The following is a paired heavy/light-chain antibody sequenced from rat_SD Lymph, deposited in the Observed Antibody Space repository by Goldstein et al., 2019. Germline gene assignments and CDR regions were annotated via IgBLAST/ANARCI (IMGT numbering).Heavy chain of an antibody. CDR3: ARHPRRASPHYYVMDA. D-gene: IGHD1-11*01. CDR2: ISSSSSYI. J-gene: IGHJ4*01. CDR1: GFTFSNYG. Sequence: EVQLVESGGGLVQPGRSLKLSCLASGFTFSNYGMNWIRQAPGKGLEWVASISSSSSYIYYADTVKGRFTISRDNAKNTLYLQMTSLRSEDTALYYCARHPRRASPHYYVMDAWGQGASVTVSS. V-gene: IGHV5-34*01.
Light chain of an antibody. CDR1: KSVSTY. CDR2: SAS. Sequence: DTVLTQSPALAVSLGQRVTISCRASKSVSTYMHWYQQKSGQQPKLLIYSASNLESGVPSRFSGSGSGTDFTLTIDPVEADDIANYYCQQSNELPLTFGSGTKLEIK. CDR3: QQSNELPLT. V-gene: IGKV3S6*01. J-gene: IGKJ5*01.